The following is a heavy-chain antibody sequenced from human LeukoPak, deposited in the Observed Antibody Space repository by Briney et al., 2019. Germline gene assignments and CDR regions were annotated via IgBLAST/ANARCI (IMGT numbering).Heavy chain of an antibody. CDR2: IYYSGST. Sequence: SETLSLTCTVSGGSISTYYWSWLRQPPGKGLEWIGSIYYSGSTYYNPSLKSRVTISVDTSKNQFSLKLSSVTAADTAVYHCARDVRHDYGGYWYFDLWGRGTLVTVSS. D-gene: IGHD4-23*01. V-gene: IGHV4-59*12. J-gene: IGHJ2*01. CDR3: ARDVRHDYGGYWYFDL. CDR1: GGSISTYY.